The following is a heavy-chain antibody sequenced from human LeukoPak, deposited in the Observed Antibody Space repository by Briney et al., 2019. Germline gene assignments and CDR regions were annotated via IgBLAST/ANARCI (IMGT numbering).Heavy chain of an antibody. CDR1: GGSIRSTTHY. J-gene: IGHJ4*02. Sequence: PSETLSLTCTVSGGSIRSTTHYWGWIRQPPGKGLEWIGSIYYNGITYYNPSLRSRVTISIDTSKNQFSLKLSSVTAADTAVYYCARQERDFGAAAGKGFDYWGQGTLVTVSS. D-gene: IGHD6-13*01. CDR2: IYYNGIT. V-gene: IGHV4-39*01. CDR3: ARQERDFGAAAGKGFDY.